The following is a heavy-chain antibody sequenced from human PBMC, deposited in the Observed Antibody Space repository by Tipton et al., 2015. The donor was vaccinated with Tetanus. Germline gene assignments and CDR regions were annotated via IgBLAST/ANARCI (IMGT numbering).Heavy chain of an antibody. CDR2: ITFDGSTK. CDR3: AREDGGPTLDYFDS. D-gene: IGHD3-16*01. V-gene: IGHV3-30-3*01. Sequence: QVQLVQSGGGVVQPGRSQRLSCAASGFTFTRYAMHWVRQAPGKGLEWVAVITFDGSTKYYADSVKGRFTLSRDNSQSTLYLQMNSLKVEDTAVYYCAREDGGPTLDYFDSWGQGALVIVSS. CDR1: GFTFTRYA. J-gene: IGHJ4*02.